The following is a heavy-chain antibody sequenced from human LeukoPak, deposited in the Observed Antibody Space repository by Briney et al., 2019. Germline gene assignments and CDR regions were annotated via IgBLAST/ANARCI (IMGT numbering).Heavy chain of an antibody. D-gene: IGHD2-2*01. J-gene: IGHJ4*02. V-gene: IGHV3-23*01. CDR3: ARGRRDTQYQLFDY. CDR2: IGADGGGI. CDR1: GFPFSSFV. Sequence: GGSLRLSCAASGFPFSSFVMNWVRQAPGKGLEWVSVIGADGGGIHYADSVKGRFTISRDNSKNSLYLQMSSLRDEDTAVYYCARGRRDTQYQLFDYWGQGTLVTVSS.